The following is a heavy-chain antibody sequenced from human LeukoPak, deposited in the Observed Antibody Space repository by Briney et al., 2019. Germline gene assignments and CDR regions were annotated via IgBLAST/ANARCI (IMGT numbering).Heavy chain of an antibody. Sequence: GGSLRLSCAASGFTFRSYAMNWVRQVPGKGLEWVSAISGTGDSPHYADSVKGRFTISRDNSKNTLYLQMNSLRAEDTAFYYCAKDIGWFDPWGQGTLVTVSS. J-gene: IGHJ5*02. CDR1: GFTFRSYA. V-gene: IGHV3-23*01. CDR2: ISGTGDSP. CDR3: AKDIGWFDP.